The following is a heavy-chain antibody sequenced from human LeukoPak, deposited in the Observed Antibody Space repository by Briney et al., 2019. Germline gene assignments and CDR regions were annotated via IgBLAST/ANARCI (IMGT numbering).Heavy chain of an antibody. CDR2: ISSSGSTI. CDR1: GFTFSSYE. CDR3: ATYDYVWGSPDN. Sequence: GGSLRLSCAASGFTFSSYEMNWVRQAPGKGLEGVSYISSSGSTIYYADSVKGRFTISRDNAKNSLYLQMNSLRAEDTAVYYCATYDYVWGSPDNWGQGTLVTVPS. V-gene: IGHV3-48*03. D-gene: IGHD3-16*01. J-gene: IGHJ4*02.